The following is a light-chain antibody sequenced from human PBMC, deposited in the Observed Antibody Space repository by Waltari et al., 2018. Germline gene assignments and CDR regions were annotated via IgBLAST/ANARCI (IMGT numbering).Light chain of an antibody. J-gene: IGLJ3*02. CDR2: DVT. CDR3: SSYAGTYTGV. CDR1: SSDVGGYNY. Sequence: QSALTQPRSVSESPGQSVTISCTGTSSDVGGYNYISWYQHHPGKPPKLIMYDVTKRPSGVPARFSASKSGTTASLTISGLRAEDEADYYCSSYAGTYTGVFGGGTKLTVL. V-gene: IGLV2-11*01.